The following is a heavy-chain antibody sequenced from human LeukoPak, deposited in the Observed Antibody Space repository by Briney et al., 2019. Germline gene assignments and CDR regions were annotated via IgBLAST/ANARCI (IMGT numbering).Heavy chain of an antibody. V-gene: IGHV3-23*01. J-gene: IGHJ4*02. D-gene: IGHD6-6*01. CDR2: ISGSGGST. CDR1: GFTFSSYA. Sequence: GGSLRLSCAASGFTFSSYAMSWVHQAPGKGLEWVSAISGSGGSTYYADSVKGRFTISRDNSKNTLYLQMNSLRAEDTAVYYCAKHGSGSSITGYWGQGTLVTVSS. CDR3: AKHGSGSSITGY.